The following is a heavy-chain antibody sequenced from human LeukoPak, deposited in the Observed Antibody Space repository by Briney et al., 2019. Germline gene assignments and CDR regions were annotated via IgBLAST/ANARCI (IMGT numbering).Heavy chain of an antibody. CDR3: ARERAGERPRPLLNYYYMDV. V-gene: IGHV3-21*01. CDR2: ISSSSSYI. J-gene: IGHJ6*03. Sequence: GGSLRLSCAASGFTFSSYSMNWVRQAPGKGLEWVSSISSSSSYIYYADSVKGRFTISRDNAKNSLYLQMNSLRAEDTAVYYCARERAGERPRPLLNYYYMDVWGKGTAVTISS. CDR1: GFTFSSYS. D-gene: IGHD3-16*01.